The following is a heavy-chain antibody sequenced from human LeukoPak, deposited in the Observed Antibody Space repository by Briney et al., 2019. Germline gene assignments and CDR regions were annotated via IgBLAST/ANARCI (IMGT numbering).Heavy chain of an antibody. D-gene: IGHD3-10*01. Sequence: GGSLRLSCAASGFTFTMSHMHWVRQAPGKGLEWVSFIRNDKSDKYYADSVKGRFTISRDNSKNTLYLQMNSLRAEDTAVYYCARDGHAYGRGSPHYWGQGTLVTVSS. J-gene: IGHJ4*02. CDR1: GFTFTMSH. CDR3: ARDGHAYGRGSPHY. CDR2: IRNDKSDK. V-gene: IGHV3-30*02.